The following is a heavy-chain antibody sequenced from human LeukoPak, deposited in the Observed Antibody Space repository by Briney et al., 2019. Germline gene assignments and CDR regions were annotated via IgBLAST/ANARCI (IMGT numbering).Heavy chain of an antibody. V-gene: IGHV3-21*01. CDR3: ARGYSGSNYSSFDY. D-gene: IGHD1-26*01. CDR2: ISSSSCYI. J-gene: IGHJ4*02. Sequence: GGSLRLSCAASGFTFSSYSINSVRRAPGKGLEWVSSISSSSCYIYNADSVKRRFTISRDNDKTSMYLKMNSLRAEDTAVYYCARGYSGSNYSSFDYWGQGTLVTVSS. CDR1: GFTFSSYS.